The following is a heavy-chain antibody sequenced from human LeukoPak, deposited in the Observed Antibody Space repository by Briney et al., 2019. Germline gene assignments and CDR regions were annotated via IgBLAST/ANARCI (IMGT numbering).Heavy chain of an antibody. V-gene: IGHV1-2*02. D-gene: IGHD3-10*01. CDR1: GYTFTYYY. CDR2: INPNSGGT. J-gene: IGHJ5*02. CDR3: ARDGSFGELLIDWFDP. Sequence: ASVKVSCKASGYTFTYYYMHWVRQAPGQGLEWMGWINPNSGGTNYAQKFQGRVTMTRDTSISTAYMELSRLRSDDTAVYYCARDGSFGELLIDWFDPWGQGTLVTVSS.